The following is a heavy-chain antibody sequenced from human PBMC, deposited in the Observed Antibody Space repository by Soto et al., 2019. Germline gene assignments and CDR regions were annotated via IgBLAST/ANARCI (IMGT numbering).Heavy chain of an antibody. CDR1: GGTFSSYA. CDR3: APLNMRGDWQWFDP. J-gene: IGHJ5*02. D-gene: IGHD3-16*01. V-gene: IGHV1-69*01. CDR2: IIPIFGTA. Sequence: QVQLVQSGAEVKKPGSSVKVSCKASGGTFSSYAISWVRQAPGQGLEWMGGIIPIFGTANYAQKFQGRVTITADDSTSTAYMELSILRSEDTAGYYCAPLNMRGDWQWFDPWGQGTLVTVSS.